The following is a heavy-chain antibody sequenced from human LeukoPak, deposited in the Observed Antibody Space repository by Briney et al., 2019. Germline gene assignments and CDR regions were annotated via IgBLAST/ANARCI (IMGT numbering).Heavy chain of an antibody. Sequence: GGSLRLSCAASGFTFNVYSMNWVRQAPGKGLEWVSFISSSLDSSMYYADSVKGRFTISRDNAKNSLYLQMNSLRAEDTAVYYCAKDFGSGYSYWYFDLWGRGTLVTVSS. CDR2: ISSSLDSSM. D-gene: IGHD3-22*01. J-gene: IGHJ2*01. CDR3: AKDFGSGYSYWYFDL. CDR1: GFTFNVYS. V-gene: IGHV3-48*01.